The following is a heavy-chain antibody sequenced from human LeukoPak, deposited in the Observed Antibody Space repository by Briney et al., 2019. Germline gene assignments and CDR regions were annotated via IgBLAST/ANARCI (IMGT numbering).Heavy chain of an antibody. CDR3: ASAPNENYFDF. V-gene: IGHV3-7*01. CDR1: GFNFSSYW. Sequence: TGGSLRLSWAASGFNFSSYWVSWVRQAPGKGLGWVANINQDGSAKEYGGSVEGRFTISRDNAKNSLYLQMNSLTAEDTAVYFCASAPNENYFDFWGQGTLVTVSS. CDR2: INQDGSAK. J-gene: IGHJ4*02.